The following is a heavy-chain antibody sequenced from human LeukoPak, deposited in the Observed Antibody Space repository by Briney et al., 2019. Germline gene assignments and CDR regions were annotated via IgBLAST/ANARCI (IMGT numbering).Heavy chain of an antibody. J-gene: IGHJ4*02. CDR2: IKQAGSER. Sequence: LRLLCASSGFIYNICWMIWAPQAPGRGLEGVANIKQAGSERYYVESVKGRFNISRDNAKNSVYLQMNSRRAEDAAVYYCARGSTWTTVTTFDYWGQGTLVTVSS. V-gene: IGHV3-7*01. D-gene: IGHD4-17*01. CDR1: GFIYNICW. CDR3: ARGSTWTTVTTFDY.